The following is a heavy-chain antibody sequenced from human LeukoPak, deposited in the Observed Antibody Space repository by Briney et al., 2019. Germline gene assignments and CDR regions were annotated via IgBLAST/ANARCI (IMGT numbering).Heavy chain of an antibody. V-gene: IGHV4-31*03. Sequence: PSETLSLTCTVSGGSISSGGYYWSWIRQHPGKGLEWIGYIYYSGSTYYNPSLKSRVTMSVDTSKNQSSLKLSSVTAADTAVYYCARASPQNWFDPWGQGTLVPVSS. CDR2: IYYSGST. CDR1: GGSISSGGYY. J-gene: IGHJ5*02. D-gene: IGHD5-12*01. CDR3: ARASPQNWFDP.